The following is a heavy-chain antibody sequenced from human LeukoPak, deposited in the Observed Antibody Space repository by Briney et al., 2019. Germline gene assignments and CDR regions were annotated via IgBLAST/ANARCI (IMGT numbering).Heavy chain of an antibody. CDR1: GFTFSSYA. Sequence: GRSLRLSCAASGFTFSSYAMHWVRQAPGKGLEWVAVISYDGSNEYYADSVKGRFTISRDNSKNTLYLQMNSLRAEDTAVYYCARGLIVGATELIDYWGQGTLVTVSS. D-gene: IGHD1-26*01. CDR3: ARGLIVGATELIDY. V-gene: IGHV3-30*04. CDR2: ISYDGSNE. J-gene: IGHJ4*02.